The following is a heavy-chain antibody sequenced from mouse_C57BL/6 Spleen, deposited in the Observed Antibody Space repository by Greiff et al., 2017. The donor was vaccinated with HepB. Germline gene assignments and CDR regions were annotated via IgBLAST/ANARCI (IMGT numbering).Heavy chain of an antibody. V-gene: IGHV5-6*01. J-gene: IGHJ4*01. Sequence: EVKLMESGGDLVKPGGSLKLSCAASGFTFSSYGMSWVRQTPDKRLEWVATISSGGSYTYYPDSVKRRFTISRDNAKNTLYQPMSSLKSEDTAMYYCARHGDDEYDSLDYAMDYWGQGTSVTVSS. CDR2: ISSGGSYT. CDR3: ARHGDDEYDSLDYAMDY. D-gene: IGHD2-4*01. CDR1: GFTFSSYG.